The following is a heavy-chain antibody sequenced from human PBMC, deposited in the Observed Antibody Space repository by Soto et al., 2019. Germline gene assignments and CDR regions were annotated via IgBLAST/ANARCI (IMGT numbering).Heavy chain of an antibody. V-gene: IGHV4-39*01. J-gene: IGHJ5*02. CDR2: IYYSGST. Sequence: SETLSLTCTVSGGSISSSSYYWGWIRQPPGKGLEWIGSIYYSGSTYYNPSLKSRVTISVDTSKNQFSLKLSSVTAADTAVYYCARIGYLTGNTNWFDPWGQGTLVTVSS. CDR3: ARIGYLTGNTNWFDP. D-gene: IGHD1-20*01. CDR1: GGSISSSSYY.